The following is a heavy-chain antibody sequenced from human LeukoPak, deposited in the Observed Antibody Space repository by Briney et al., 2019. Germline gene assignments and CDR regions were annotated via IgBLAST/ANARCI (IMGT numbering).Heavy chain of an antibody. CDR1: GFTVSSNY. J-gene: IGHJ4*02. Sequence: GGSLRLSCAASGFTVSSNYMSWVRQAPGKGLEWVSVIYSDGRTYYADSVKGRFTISRDNSKNTLYLQMNSLRAEDTAVYYCARAPGGTQASSGYFDYCGQGTLVTVSS. D-gene: IGHD3-22*01. CDR3: ARAPGGTQASSGYFDY. V-gene: IGHV3-53*01. CDR2: IYSDGRT.